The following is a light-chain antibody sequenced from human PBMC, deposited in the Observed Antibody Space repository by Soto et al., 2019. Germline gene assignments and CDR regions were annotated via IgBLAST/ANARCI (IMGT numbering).Light chain of an antibody. V-gene: IGKV3-20*01. CDR3: QQYGSSPRT. CDR2: GAS. Sequence: TVLTQSPGTLSLSPGERATLSCRASQSVSNNYLAWYQQKPGQAPRLLIYGASTRATGIPARFSGSGSGTEFTLTISRLEPEDFAVCYCQQYGSSPRTFGQGTKVDI. CDR1: QSVSNNY. J-gene: IGKJ1*01.